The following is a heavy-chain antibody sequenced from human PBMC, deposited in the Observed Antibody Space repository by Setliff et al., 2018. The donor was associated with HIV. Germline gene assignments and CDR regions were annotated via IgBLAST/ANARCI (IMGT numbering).Heavy chain of an antibody. CDR3: VRDQLIVPERWDFDF. D-gene: IGHD3-22*01. Sequence: GGSLRLSCAASGFTFSNYAMSWVRQAPGEGLEWVSAILSTGERTFYADSVKGRFTISRDSVRNVLYLQMKSLRVEDTALYYCVRDQLIVPERWDFDFWGQGTLVTVS. CDR1: GFTFSNYA. CDR2: ILSTGERT. J-gene: IGHJ4*02. V-gene: IGHV3-23*01.